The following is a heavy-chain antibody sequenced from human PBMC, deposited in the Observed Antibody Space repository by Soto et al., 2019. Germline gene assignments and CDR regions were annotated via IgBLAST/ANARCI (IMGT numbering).Heavy chain of an antibody. D-gene: IGHD2-2*01. J-gene: IGHJ4*02. V-gene: IGHV3-48*01. CDR3: AKDLGYCSSTSCYALKN. Sequence: PGGSLRLSCAASGFTFSTYSMNWVRQAPGKGLEWVSYISSSSSTIFYTDSVKGRFTVSRDNAKNSLYLQMNSLRAEDTAVYYCAKDLGYCSSTSCYALKNWGQGTLVTVSS. CDR1: GFTFSTYS. CDR2: ISSSSSTI.